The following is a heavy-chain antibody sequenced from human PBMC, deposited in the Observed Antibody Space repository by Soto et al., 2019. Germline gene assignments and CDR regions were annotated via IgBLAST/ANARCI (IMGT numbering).Heavy chain of an antibody. CDR3: ANGSCISDTCFIDH. CDR2: INWNSGDI. CDR1: GCTFDNHA. D-gene: IGHD2-2*01. J-gene: IGHJ4*02. V-gene: IGHV3-9*01. Sequence: EVQLVESGGGLVQPGRSLTLSCAASGCTFDNHAIHWVRQAPGKGLEWVSLINWNSGDIAYADSVRGRFTISRDNAKNPLNLQMNSLRVEDTAMYYCANGSCISDTCFIDHWGQGPLVTVSS.